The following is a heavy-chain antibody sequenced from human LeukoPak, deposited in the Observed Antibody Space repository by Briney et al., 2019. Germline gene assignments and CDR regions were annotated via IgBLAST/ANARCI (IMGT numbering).Heavy chain of an antibody. CDR1: GFTFSDYY. CDR2: ISSSGSTI. Sequence: GGSLRLSCAASGFTFSDYYMSWIRQAPGKGLEWVSYISSSGSTIYYTDSVKGRFTISRDNAKNSLYLQMNSLRAEDTAVYYCARDRYYDSSGYFGYWGQGTLVTVSS. CDR3: ARDRYYDSSGYFGY. D-gene: IGHD3-22*01. J-gene: IGHJ4*02. V-gene: IGHV3-11*04.